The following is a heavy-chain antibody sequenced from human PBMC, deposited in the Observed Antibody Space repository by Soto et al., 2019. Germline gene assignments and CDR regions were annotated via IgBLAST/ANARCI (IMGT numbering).Heavy chain of an antibody. Sequence: QVQLVQSGAEVKKPGSSVKVSSTAYGGTFSSYAISWMRQAPGQGLEWMGGIIPIFGTANYAQKFQGRVTITADESTSTAYMELSSLRSEDTAVYYCARDTDEYSSAYWGQGTLVTVSS. CDR1: GGTFSSYA. D-gene: IGHD6-6*01. CDR3: ARDTDEYSSAY. CDR2: IIPIFGTA. J-gene: IGHJ4*02. V-gene: IGHV1-69*01.